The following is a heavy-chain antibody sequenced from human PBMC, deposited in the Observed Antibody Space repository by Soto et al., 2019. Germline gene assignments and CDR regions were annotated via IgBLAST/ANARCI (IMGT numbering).Heavy chain of an antibody. CDR3: ARDDWRGAELEHPNNYYGMDV. D-gene: IGHD3-9*01. CDR2: ISSSSSTI. CDR1: GFTFSSYS. Sequence: PGGSLRLSCAASGFTFSSYSMNWVRQAPGKGLEWVSYISSSSSTIYYADSVKGRFTISRDNAKNSLYLQMNSLRDEDTAVYYCARDDWRGAELEHPNNYYGMDVSSRATTVIGSS. V-gene: IGHV3-48*02. J-gene: IGHJ6*02.